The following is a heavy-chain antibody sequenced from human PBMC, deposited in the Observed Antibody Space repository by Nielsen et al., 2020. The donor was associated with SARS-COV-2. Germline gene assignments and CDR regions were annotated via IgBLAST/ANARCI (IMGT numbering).Heavy chain of an antibody. Sequence: WIRQPPGKGLEWVAVISYDGSEKYFADSVKGRFTISRDNSKNTLYLQMNSLRAEDTAVYYCAKDSMFGYYYDSSGYYFDYWGQGTLVTVSS. V-gene: IGHV3-30-3*02. CDR3: AKDSMFGYYYDSSGYYFDY. D-gene: IGHD3-22*01. J-gene: IGHJ4*02. CDR2: ISYDGSEK.